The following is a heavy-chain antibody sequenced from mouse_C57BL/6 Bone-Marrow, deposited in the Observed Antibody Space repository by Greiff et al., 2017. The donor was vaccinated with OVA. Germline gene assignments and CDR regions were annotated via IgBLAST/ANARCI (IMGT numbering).Heavy chain of an antibody. Sequence: EVQLQQSGPVLARPGASVTMSCQTSGYTFTSYWMHWVKQRPGQGLEWIGAIYPGNSDTSYNQKFKGKAKLTAVTSASTAYMELSSLTNEDSAVYYCTKGNNYAMDYWGQGTSVTVSS. V-gene: IGHV1-5*01. J-gene: IGHJ4*01. CDR2: IYPGNSDT. D-gene: IGHD2-1*01. CDR3: TKGNNYAMDY. CDR1: GYTFTSYW.